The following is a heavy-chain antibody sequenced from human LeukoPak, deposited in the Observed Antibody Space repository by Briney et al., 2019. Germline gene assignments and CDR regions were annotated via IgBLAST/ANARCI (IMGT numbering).Heavy chain of an antibody. CDR1: GYTFSAYY. CDR3: ARAGCSGGSCYHLSWFDP. CDR2: ISAYNGNT. V-gene: IGHV1-18*04. Sequence: GASVKVSCKASGYTFSAYYIQWVRQAPGQGLEWMGWISAYNGNTNYAQKLQGRVTMTTDTSTSTAYMELRSLRSDDTAVYYYARAGCSGGSCYHLSWFDPWGQGTLVTVSS. J-gene: IGHJ5*02. D-gene: IGHD2-15*01.